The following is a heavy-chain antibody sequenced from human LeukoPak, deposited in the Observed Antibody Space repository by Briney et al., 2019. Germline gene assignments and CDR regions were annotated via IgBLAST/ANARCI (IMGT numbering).Heavy chain of an antibody. CDR2: ISGSGGST. CDR1: GFTFSSYG. V-gene: IGHV3-23*01. CDR3: ARSRWLDAFDY. J-gene: IGHJ4*02. Sequence: GGSLRLSCAASGFTFSSYGMSWVRQAPGKGLEWVSAISGSGGSTYYADSVKGRFTISRDNSKNTLYLQMNSLRADDTAVYYCARSRWLDAFDYWGQGTLVTVSS. D-gene: IGHD6-19*01.